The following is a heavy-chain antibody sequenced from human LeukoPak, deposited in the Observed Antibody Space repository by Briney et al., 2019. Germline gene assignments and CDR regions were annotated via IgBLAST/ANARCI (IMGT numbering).Heavy chain of an antibody. CDR3: ASSIAARPSYYYYMDV. J-gene: IGHJ6*03. CDR2: IYYSGST. Sequence: KASETLSLTCTVSGGSISSGGYYWSWIRQHPGKGLEWIGYIYYSGSTCYSPSLKSRVTISVDTSKNQFSLKLSSVTAADTAVYYCASSIAARPSYYYYMDVWGKGTTVTVSS. D-gene: IGHD6-6*01. V-gene: IGHV4-31*03. CDR1: GGSISSGGYY.